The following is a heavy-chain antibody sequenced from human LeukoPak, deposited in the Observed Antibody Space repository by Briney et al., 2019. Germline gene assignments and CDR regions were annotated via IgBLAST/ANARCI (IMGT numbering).Heavy chain of an antibody. CDR1: GFTFDDYA. V-gene: IGHV3-43*02. D-gene: IGHD1-26*01. Sequence: PGGSLRLSCAASGFTFDDYAMHWVRQAPGKGLEWVSLISGDGGSTYYADSVKGRFTISRDNSKNSLYLQMNSLGTEDTALYYCAKAPREYYYGMDVWGQGTTVTVSS. CDR3: AKAPREYYYGMDV. J-gene: IGHJ6*02. CDR2: ISGDGGST.